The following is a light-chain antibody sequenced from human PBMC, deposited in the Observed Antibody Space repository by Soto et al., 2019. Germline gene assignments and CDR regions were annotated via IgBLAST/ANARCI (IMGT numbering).Light chain of an antibody. CDR2: GNN. V-gene: IGLV1-40*01. CDR1: SSNIGAGYD. CDR3: QSYDSSLSGSVV. J-gene: IGLJ2*01. Sequence: QSVLTQPPSVSGAPGQRVTISCTGSSSNIGAGYDVHWYQQLPGTAPKLLIYGNNNRPSGVPDRFSGSKSGTSASLAITGLQAEDEADHYCQSYDSSLSGSVVFGGGTKLTVL.